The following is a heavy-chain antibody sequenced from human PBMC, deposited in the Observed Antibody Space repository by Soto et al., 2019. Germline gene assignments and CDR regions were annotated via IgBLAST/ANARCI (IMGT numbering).Heavy chain of an antibody. CDR2: TYYRSKWYN. CDR1: GDSVSSNSAA. J-gene: IGHJ5*02. Sequence: QTLSLTCAISGDSVSSNSAACNWIRQSPSRGLEWLGRTYYRSKWYNDYAVSVKSRITINPDTSKNQFSLQLNSVTPEDTAVYYCARDRYNWNDDWFDPWGQGTLVTVSS. CDR3: ARDRYNWNDDWFDP. D-gene: IGHD1-1*01. V-gene: IGHV6-1*01.